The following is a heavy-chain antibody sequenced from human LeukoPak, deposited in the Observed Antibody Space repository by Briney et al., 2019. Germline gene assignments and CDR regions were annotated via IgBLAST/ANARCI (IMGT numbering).Heavy chain of an antibody. CDR3: ARVGVDGSGTYGDY. CDR2: ITSSGSVI. Sequence: GGSLRLSCAVSGFTFSSYEMNWVRQAPGKGLEWVSYITSSGSVIYYADPVKGRFTISTDNAKNSLYLQMNSLRAEDTAVYYCARVGVDGSGTYGDYWGQGTLVTVSS. CDR1: GFTFSSYE. V-gene: IGHV3-48*03. J-gene: IGHJ4*02. D-gene: IGHD3-10*01.